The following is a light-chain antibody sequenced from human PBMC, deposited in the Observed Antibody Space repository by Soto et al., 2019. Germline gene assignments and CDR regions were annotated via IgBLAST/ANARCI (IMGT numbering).Light chain of an antibody. V-gene: IGLV2-14*01. CDR3: SSYTSRSTLV. J-gene: IGLJ1*01. Sequence: QSVLTQPASVSGSPGQSITISCTGSGRDIGAYDYVSWYQQHPGKAPKLLIYGVKNRPSGVSYRFSASKSAFTASLTISGLQAEDEAHYYCSSYTSRSTLVFGTGTKVPVL. CDR1: GRDIGAYDY. CDR2: GVK.